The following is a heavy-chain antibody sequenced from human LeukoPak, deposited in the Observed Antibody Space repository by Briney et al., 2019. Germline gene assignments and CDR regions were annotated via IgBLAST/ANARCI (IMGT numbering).Heavy chain of an antibody. D-gene: IGHD3-22*01. Sequence: GGSLRLSCAASGFTFSSYSMNWVRQAPGKGLQWVSSISSSSSYIYYADSVKGRFTISRDNAKNSLYLQMNSLRAEDTAVYYCAREPNYYDSSGYSTSGGQGTLVTVSS. CDR2: ISSSSSYI. CDR1: GFTFSSYS. CDR3: AREPNYYDSSGYSTS. J-gene: IGHJ4*02. V-gene: IGHV3-21*01.